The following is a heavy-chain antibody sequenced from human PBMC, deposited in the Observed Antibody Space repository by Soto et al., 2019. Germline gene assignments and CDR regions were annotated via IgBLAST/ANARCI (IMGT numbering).Heavy chain of an antibody. CDR1: GFTFSSYG. CDR2: ISYDGSNK. V-gene: IGHV3-30*18. D-gene: IGHD1-26*01. J-gene: IGHJ6*02. CDR3: AKGVRSGSPGGMDV. Sequence: PGGSLRLSCAASGFTFSSYGMHWVRQAPGKGLEWVAVISYDGSNKYYADSVKGRFTISRDNSKNTLYLQMNSLRAEDTAVYYCAKGVRSGSPGGMDVWGQGTTVTVSS.